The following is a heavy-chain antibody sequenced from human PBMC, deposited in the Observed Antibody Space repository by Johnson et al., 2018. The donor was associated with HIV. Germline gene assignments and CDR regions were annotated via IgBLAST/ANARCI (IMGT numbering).Heavy chain of an antibody. V-gene: IGHV3-9*01. CDR1: GFTFDDYA. CDR3: VREGYSSSSDAFDI. CDR2: ISWNSGSI. J-gene: IGHJ3*02. D-gene: IGHD6-6*01. Sequence: VQLVESGGGLVRPGRSLRLSCAASGFTFDDYAMHWVRQAPGKGLEWVSGISWNSGSIGYGDSVEGRFDISRENSKNSHYLHMNSLRPEDTAIYYCVREGYSSSSDAFDIWGQGTMVTVSS.